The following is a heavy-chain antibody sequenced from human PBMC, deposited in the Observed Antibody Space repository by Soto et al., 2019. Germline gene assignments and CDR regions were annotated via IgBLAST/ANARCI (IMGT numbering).Heavy chain of an antibody. CDR1: GYTFTGYY. V-gene: IGHV1-2*02. Sequence: ASVKVSCKASGYTFTGYYMHWVRQAPGQGFEWMGRISPKSGGTNYAQKFQGRTTMTWDTSLNTAYMELSSLISEDTAVYYCARPPGYISDWYYFDLWGQGTLVTVSS. J-gene: IGHJ4*02. CDR2: ISPKSGGT. D-gene: IGHD6-19*01. CDR3: ARPPGYISDWYYFDL.